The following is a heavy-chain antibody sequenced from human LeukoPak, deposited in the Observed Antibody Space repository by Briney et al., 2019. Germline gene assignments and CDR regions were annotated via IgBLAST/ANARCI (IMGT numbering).Heavy chain of an antibody. V-gene: IGHV3-23*01. J-gene: IGHJ6*02. CDR1: GFTFSSYA. Sequence: PGGSLRLSCVASGFTFSSYAMSWVRQAPGEGLEWVSAISGSGGSTYYADSVKGRFTISRDNSKNTLYLQMNSLRAEDTAVYYCAKDSYCGGDCYSGQYYYYGMDVWGQGTTVTVSS. D-gene: IGHD2-21*02. CDR3: AKDSYCGGDCYSGQYYYYGMDV. CDR2: ISGSGGST.